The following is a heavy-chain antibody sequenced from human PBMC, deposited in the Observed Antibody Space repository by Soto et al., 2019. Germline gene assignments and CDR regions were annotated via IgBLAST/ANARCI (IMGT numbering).Heavy chain of an antibody. D-gene: IGHD3-10*01. CDR1: GFTFRAYD. V-gene: IGHV3-33*05. Sequence: HLQESGGGLVQPGESLRLSCVASGFTFRAYDMYWVRQSPGRGLEWVAMISFDGTKIHYADSVKGRFAISRDNGKNRLDLQMTSLRAEDTALYRCVRDILRIPYGSGRFDPWGLGTLVTVSS. CDR2: ISFDGTKI. J-gene: IGHJ5*02. CDR3: VRDILRIPYGSGRFDP.